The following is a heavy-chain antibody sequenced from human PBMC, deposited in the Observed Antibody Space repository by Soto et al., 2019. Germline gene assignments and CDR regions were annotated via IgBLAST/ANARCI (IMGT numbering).Heavy chain of an antibody. V-gene: IGHV3-15*01. Sequence: LRLSCAASGFTFSNAWMSWVRQAPGKGLEWVGRIKSKTDGGTTDYAAPVKGRFTISRDDSKNTLYLQMNSLKTEDTAVYYCTTAMVRDYYYYGMDVWGQGTTVTVSS. J-gene: IGHJ6*02. CDR2: IKSKTDGGTT. CDR3: TTAMVRDYYYYGMDV. D-gene: IGHD6-13*01. CDR1: GFTFSNAW.